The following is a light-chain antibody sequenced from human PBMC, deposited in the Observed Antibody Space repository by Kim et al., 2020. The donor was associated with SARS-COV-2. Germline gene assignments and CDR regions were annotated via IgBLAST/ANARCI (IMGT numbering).Light chain of an antibody. CDR1: SLRNYY. Sequence: IVQTIRHTCQGDSLRNYYATWHHQRQGQAPVLVRFCKYNRPAGIPDRFAGSASGNTASLTITGAQAEEEADYYCNSRDSSGDHVVFGGGTKLTVL. CDR3: NSRDSSGDHVV. J-gene: IGLJ3*02. CDR2: CKY. V-gene: IGLV3-19*01.